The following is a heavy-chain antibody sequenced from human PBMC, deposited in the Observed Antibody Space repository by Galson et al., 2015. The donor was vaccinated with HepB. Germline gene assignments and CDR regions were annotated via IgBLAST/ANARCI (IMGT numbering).Heavy chain of an antibody. D-gene: IGHD6-13*01. CDR1: GFTFSTYA. CDR2: ISGSGGTT. Sequence: SLRLSCAVSGFTFSTYAMTWVRQAPGKGLDWVSSISGSGGTTYYADSVEGRFTVSRDNPKNTLYLQMNSLRVEDTAVYYCARIITAAGMDFWGQGTLVTVSS. J-gene: IGHJ4*01. CDR3: ARIITAAGMDF. V-gene: IGHV3-23*01.